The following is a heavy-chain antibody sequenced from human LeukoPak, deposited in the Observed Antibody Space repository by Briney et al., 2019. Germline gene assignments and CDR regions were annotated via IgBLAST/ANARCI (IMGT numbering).Heavy chain of an antibody. Sequence: ASVKVSCKASGYILSNNSITWVRQAPGQGLEWMGWITVYNGHTNYAQKFQDRVTMTTDTSANTAYMELRSLKSDDTAVYYCARGHRTLPPGVRARKQQEAYNYFDPWGQGTLVTVSS. D-gene: IGHD3-10*01. CDR2: ITVYNGHT. CDR1: GYILSNNS. J-gene: IGHJ5*02. V-gene: IGHV1-18*01. CDR3: ARGHRTLPPGVRARKQQEAYNYFDP.